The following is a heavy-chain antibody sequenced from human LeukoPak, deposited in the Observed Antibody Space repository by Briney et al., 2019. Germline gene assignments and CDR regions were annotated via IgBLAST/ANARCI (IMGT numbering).Heavy chain of an antibody. CDR1: GYTLTELF. Sequence: ASVKVSCKASGYTLTELFMHWVRQAPGKGLEWMGGFDPEDGETIYAQKFQGRVTMHEDTSTDTAYMELSSLRSEDTAVYYCATYYLEYAFDIWGQGTMVTVSS. V-gene: IGHV1-24*01. D-gene: IGHD2/OR15-2a*01. J-gene: IGHJ3*02. CDR2: FDPEDGET. CDR3: ATYYLEYAFDI.